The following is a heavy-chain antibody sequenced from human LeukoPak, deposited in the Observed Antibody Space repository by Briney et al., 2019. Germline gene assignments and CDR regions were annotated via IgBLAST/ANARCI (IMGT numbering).Heavy chain of an antibody. CDR1: GFTFSSYA. J-gene: IGHJ4*02. D-gene: IGHD3-9*01. CDR2: ISGSGGST. Sequence: GGSLRLSYAASGFTFSSYAMSWVRQAPGKGLEWVSAISGSGGSTYYADSVKGRFTISRDNSKNTLYLQMNSLRAEDTAVYYCAKDQSYYDILTGYSALDYWGQGTLVTVSS. V-gene: IGHV3-23*01. CDR3: AKDQSYYDILTGYSALDY.